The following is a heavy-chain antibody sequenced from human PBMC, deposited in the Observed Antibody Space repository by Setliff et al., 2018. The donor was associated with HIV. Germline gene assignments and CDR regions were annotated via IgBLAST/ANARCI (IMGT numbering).Heavy chain of an antibody. V-gene: IGHV4-59*01. CDR3: ARSRTSSGYYGVTGYGMDV. CDR2: IYYSGST. Sequence: SETLSLTCTVSGGSISSDYWSWIRQPPGKGLEWIGYIYYSGSTNYNPSLKSRVTISVATFKNQFSLKLNSVTTADTAVYYCARSRTSSGYYGVTGYGMDVWGQGATVTVSS. J-gene: IGHJ6*02. CDR1: GGSISSDY. D-gene: IGHD3-22*01.